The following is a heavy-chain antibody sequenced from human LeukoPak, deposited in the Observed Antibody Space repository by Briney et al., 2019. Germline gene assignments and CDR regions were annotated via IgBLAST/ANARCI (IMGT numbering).Heavy chain of an antibody. CDR2: ISAYNGNT. CDR1: GYTFTSCY. D-gene: IGHD3-16*02. Sequence: ASVKVCCKASGYTFTSCYMHWVRPAPGQGLGWMGWISAYNGNTNYAQKLQGRVTMTTDTSTSTAYMEPRSLRSDDTAVYYCARDRDVSYFPDYWGQGTLVTVSS. CDR3: ARDRDVSYFPDY. V-gene: IGHV1-18*04. J-gene: IGHJ4*02.